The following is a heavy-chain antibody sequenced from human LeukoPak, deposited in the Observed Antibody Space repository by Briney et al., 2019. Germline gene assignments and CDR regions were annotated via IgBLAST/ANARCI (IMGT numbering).Heavy chain of an antibody. J-gene: IGHJ4*02. Sequence: PSETLSLTCTVSGRSISSGGYYWSWIRQHPGKGLEWIGYIYYSGSTYYNPSLQSRVTISVDTSKNQFSLKLSSVTAADTAVYYCARVQYYYGSGSPNYFDYWGQGTLVTVSS. V-gene: IGHV4-31*03. CDR2: IYYSGST. D-gene: IGHD3-10*01. CDR3: ARVQYYYGSGSPNYFDY. CDR1: GRSISSGGYY.